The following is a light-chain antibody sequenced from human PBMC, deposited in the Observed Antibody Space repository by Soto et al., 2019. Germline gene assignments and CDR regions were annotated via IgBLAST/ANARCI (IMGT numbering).Light chain of an antibody. Sequence: EDVLTNSPGTLSWSQGERDILSSRASQSMSSSYLAWYQQKPGQAPRLLIFGASSRATGIPDRFSGSGSGTDFTLTISRLEPEDFAVYYCQQYGSSPRTFGQGTKVDIK. CDR1: QSMSSSY. CDR3: QQYGSSPRT. V-gene: IGKV3-20*01. CDR2: GAS. J-gene: IGKJ1*01.